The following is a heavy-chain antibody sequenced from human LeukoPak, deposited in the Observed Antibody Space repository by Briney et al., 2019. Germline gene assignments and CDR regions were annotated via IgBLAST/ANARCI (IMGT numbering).Heavy chain of an antibody. V-gene: IGHV1-2*02. CDR2: INPNSGGT. J-gene: IGHJ6*02. D-gene: IGHD3-10*01. CDR1: GYTFTGYY. CDR3: ARELWFGESHYYGMDV. Sequence: GASVKVSCKASGYTFTGYYMHWVRQAPGLGLEWMGWINPNSGGTNYAQKFQGRVTMTRDTSISTAYMELSRLRSDDTAVYYCARELWFGESHYYGMDVWGQGTTVTVSS.